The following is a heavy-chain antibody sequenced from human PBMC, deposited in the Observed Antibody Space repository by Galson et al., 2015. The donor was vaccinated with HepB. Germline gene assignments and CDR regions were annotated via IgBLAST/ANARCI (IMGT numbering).Heavy chain of an antibody. V-gene: IGHV4-39*07. CDR3: VRDSSGQFFDL. J-gene: IGHJ4*02. CDR1: GVSNSSKSYY. CDR2: IYYSGST. D-gene: IGHD6-6*01. Sequence: TCTVSGVSNSSKSYYWGWIRQPPGKGLEWIANIYYSGSTYYNPSLKSRVIMSIDTSENQFSLKLTSVTAADTAVYYCVRDSSGQFFDLWGQGTLVTVSS.